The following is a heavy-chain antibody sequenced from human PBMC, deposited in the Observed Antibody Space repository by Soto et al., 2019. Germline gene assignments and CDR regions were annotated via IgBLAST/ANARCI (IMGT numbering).Heavy chain of an antibody. CDR1: GYSVSSSDYY. D-gene: IGHD2-15*01. CDR2: MLYSGLT. J-gene: IGHJ6*02. CDR3: APLSVSLSGPYGIHV. V-gene: IGHV4-39*01. Sequence: SETLSLTCSVSGYSVSSSDYYWAWIRQPPGKGLEWIGSMLYSGLTYYNPSLKSRVTLSVDTSKNQFSVRLNSVTSSDTAVYYCAPLSVSLSGPYGIHVWGQGTTVTVSS.